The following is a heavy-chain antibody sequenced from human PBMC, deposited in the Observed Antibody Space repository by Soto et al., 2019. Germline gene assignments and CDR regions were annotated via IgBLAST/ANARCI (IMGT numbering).Heavy chain of an antibody. V-gene: IGHV1-18*04. CDR3: ARDPSLFPYRRSWNPY. CDR2: ISAYNGNT. D-gene: IGHD6-13*01. CDR1: GYTFTSYG. Sequence: ASVKVSCKASGYTFTSYGISWVRQAPGQGLEWMGWISAYNGNTNYAQKLQGRVTMTTDTSTSTAYMELRSLRSDDTAVYYCARDPSLFPYRRSWNPYWGQGTLVTVSS. J-gene: IGHJ4*02.